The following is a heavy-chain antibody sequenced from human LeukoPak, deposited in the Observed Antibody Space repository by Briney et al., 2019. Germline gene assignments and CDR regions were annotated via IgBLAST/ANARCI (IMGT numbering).Heavy chain of an antibody. Sequence: PGGSLRLSCAASGFTFSDYWMHWVRQAPGKGLVWVSRINSDGSSTNCADSVKGRFTISRDNAKNTLYLQMNSLRAEDTAVYYCARVYRPHWGSTVGDYWGQGTLVTVSS. V-gene: IGHV3-74*01. CDR2: INSDGSST. J-gene: IGHJ4*02. D-gene: IGHD7-27*01. CDR1: GFTFSDYW. CDR3: ARVYRPHWGSTVGDY.